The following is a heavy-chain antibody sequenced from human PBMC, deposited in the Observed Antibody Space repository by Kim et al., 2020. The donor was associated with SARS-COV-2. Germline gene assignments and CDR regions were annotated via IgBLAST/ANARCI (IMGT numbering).Heavy chain of an antibody. CDR1: GGSISSGGYS. CDR2: IYHSGST. CDR3: ATSSGNFDY. Sequence: LSLTCAVSGGSISSGGYSWSWIRQPPGKGLEWIGYIYHSGSTYYNPSLKSRVTISVDRSKNQFSLKLSSVTAADTAVYYCATSSGNFDYWGQGTLVTV. D-gene: IGHD2-15*01. V-gene: IGHV4-30-2*01. J-gene: IGHJ4*02.